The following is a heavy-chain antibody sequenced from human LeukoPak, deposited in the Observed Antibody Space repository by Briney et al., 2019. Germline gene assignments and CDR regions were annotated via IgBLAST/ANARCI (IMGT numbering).Heavy chain of an antibody. CDR1: GFTFSGYS. CDR2: ITSSSNYI. J-gene: IGHJ4*02. CDR3: ARDTSDWLLFTPFDY. D-gene: IGHD3-9*01. Sequence: GGSLRLSCAASGFTFSGYSMNWVRQAPGKGLEWVSSITSSSNYIYYADSLKGRFTISRDNAKNFLYLQMNSLRAEDTAVYYCARDTSDWLLFTPFDYWGQGTLVTVSS. V-gene: IGHV3-21*01.